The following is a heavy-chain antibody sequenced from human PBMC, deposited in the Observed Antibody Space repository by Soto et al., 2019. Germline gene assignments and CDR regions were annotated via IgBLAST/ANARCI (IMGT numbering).Heavy chain of an antibody. CDR3: ASSYSNYALIDYYYYGMHV. Sequence: ASVKVSCKASGYTFTSYAMHWVRQAPGQRLEWMGWINAGNGNTKYSQKFQGRVTITRDTSASTAYMELSSLRSEDTAVYYCASSYSNYALIDYYYYGMHVWGQGTTVTVS. V-gene: IGHV1-3*01. D-gene: IGHD4-4*01. J-gene: IGHJ6*02. CDR2: INAGNGNT. CDR1: GYTFTSYA.